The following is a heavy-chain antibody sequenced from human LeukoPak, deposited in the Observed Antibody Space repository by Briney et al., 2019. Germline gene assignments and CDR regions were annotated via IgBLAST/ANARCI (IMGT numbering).Heavy chain of an antibody. CDR3: ARVSLWFGELLYGGFDY. J-gene: IGHJ4*02. D-gene: IGHD3-10*01. CDR1: GYTFTGYY. Sequence: GASVKVSCKASGYTFTGYYMHWVQQAPGQGLEWMGWINPNSGGTNYAQKFQGRVTMTRDTSISTAYMELSRLRSDDTAVYYCARVSLWFGELLYGGFDYWGQGTLVTVSS. CDR2: INPNSGGT. V-gene: IGHV1-2*02.